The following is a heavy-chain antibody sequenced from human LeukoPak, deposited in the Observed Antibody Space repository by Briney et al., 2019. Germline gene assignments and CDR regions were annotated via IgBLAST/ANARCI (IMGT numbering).Heavy chain of an antibody. Sequence: GGSLRLSCAASGFTFSSYAMHWVRQAPGKGLEYVSAISSNGGSTYYANSVKGRFTTSRDNSKNTLYLQMGSLRAEDMAVYYCARDTGWTVLGNLQHWGQGTLVTVSS. J-gene: IGHJ1*01. CDR2: ISSNGGST. V-gene: IGHV3-64*01. CDR1: GFTFSSYA. CDR3: ARDTGWTVLGNLQH. D-gene: IGHD7-27*01.